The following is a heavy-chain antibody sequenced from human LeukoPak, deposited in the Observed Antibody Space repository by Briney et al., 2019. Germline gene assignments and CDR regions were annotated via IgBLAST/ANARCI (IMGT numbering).Heavy chain of an antibody. V-gene: IGHV4-34*01. D-gene: IGHD5-18*01. CDR1: GGSFSGYY. J-gene: IGHJ5*02. CDR2: INHSGST. CDR3: ARLGTAMAA. Sequence: SETLSLTCAVYGGSFSGYYWSWIRQPPGKGLGWIGEINHSGSTNYNPSLKSRVTISVDTSKNQFSLKLSSVTAADTAVYYCARLGTAMAAWGQGTLVTVSS.